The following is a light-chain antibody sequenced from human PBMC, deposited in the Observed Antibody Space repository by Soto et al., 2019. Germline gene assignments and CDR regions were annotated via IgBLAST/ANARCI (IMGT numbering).Light chain of an antibody. CDR1: QSLVFSDGHTY. J-gene: IGKJ2*01. CDR3: MQGTHWPPYT. CDR2: KVS. Sequence: DVMMTQSPLSLPVTLGQPASISCRSSQSLVFSDGHTYLNWFLQRSGQPPRRLIYKVSNRDSGVPDRFSGSGSGTDFTLRISRVEAEDVGVYYCMQGTHWPPYTFGQGTKLEIK. V-gene: IGKV2-30*01.